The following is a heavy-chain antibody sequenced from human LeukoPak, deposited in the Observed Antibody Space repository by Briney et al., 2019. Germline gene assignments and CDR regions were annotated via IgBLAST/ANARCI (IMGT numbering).Heavy chain of an antibody. D-gene: IGHD1-26*01. CDR3: ARDCKVGARSGWFDP. V-gene: IGHV1-46*01. CDR1: GYTFTNYY. Sequence: GASVKVSCKASGYTFTNYYMHWVRQAPGQGLEWMGIINPSGGSTSYAQKFQGRVTMTRDMSTSTVYMELSSLRSEDTAVYYCARDCKVGARSGWFDPWGQGTLVTVPS. CDR2: INPSGGST. J-gene: IGHJ5*02.